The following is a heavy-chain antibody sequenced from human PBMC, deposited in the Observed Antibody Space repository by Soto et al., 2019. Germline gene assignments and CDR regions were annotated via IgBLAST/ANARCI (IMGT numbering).Heavy chain of an antibody. Sequence: QVQLVQSGAEVKKPGSSVKVSCKASGGTFSSYSINWVRQAPGQGLEWMGEIIPIFGPANYAQKFQGRVTITADESTRTAYMELSSLRSEETAVYYCARDGGRHSGGIDYWGQGTLVTVSS. CDR2: IIPIFGPA. CDR1: GGTFSSYS. D-gene: IGHD1-26*01. J-gene: IGHJ4*02. CDR3: ARDGGRHSGGIDY. V-gene: IGHV1-69*01.